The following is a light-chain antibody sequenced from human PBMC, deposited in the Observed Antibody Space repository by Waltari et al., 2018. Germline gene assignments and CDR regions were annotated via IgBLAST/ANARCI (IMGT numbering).Light chain of an antibody. CDR2: DAS. V-gene: IGKV3-11*01. Sequence: ELVLTQSPATLSLSPGERATLSCRASQSVSSYLAWYQQKPGQAPRLLIYDASNRATGIPARFSGSGSGTDFTLTISSLEPEDFAVYYCQQRSNWPPRFGPGTKVDIK. J-gene: IGKJ3*01. CDR3: QQRSNWPPR. CDR1: QSVSSY.